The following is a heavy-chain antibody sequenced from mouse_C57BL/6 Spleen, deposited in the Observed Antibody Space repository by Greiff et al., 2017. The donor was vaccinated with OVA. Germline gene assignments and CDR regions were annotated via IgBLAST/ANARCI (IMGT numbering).Heavy chain of an antibody. CDR3: ARPRIYDGYYLWFAY. CDR2: INPNNGGT. CDR1: GYTFTDYN. D-gene: IGHD2-3*01. J-gene: IGHJ3*01. V-gene: IGHV1-18*01. Sequence: EVQLQQSGPELVKPGASVKIPCKASGYTFTDYNMDWVKQSHGKSLEWIGDINPNNGGTIYNQKFKGKATLTVDKSSSPAYMELRSLTSEDTAVYYCARPRIYDGYYLWFAYWGQGTLVTVSA.